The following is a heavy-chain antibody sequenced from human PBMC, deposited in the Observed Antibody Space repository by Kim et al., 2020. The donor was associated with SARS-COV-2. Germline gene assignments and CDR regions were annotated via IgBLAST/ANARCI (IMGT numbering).Heavy chain of an antibody. D-gene: IGHD6-13*01. CDR1: GDTISSGHFY. Sequence: SETLSLTCTVSGDTISSGHFYWSWIRQPPGKGLEWLGYIYYSGTTNYNPSLKSRVTLSVDRSKNQFSLKLNSVTAADTAVYYCAREGSSSSVNGYFQHWGQGTLVTVSS. J-gene: IGHJ1*01. CDR3: AREGSSSSVNGYFQH. CDR2: IYYSGTT. V-gene: IGHV4-61*01.